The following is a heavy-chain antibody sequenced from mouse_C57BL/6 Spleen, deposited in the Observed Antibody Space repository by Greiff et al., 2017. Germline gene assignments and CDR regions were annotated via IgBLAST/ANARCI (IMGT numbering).Heavy chain of an antibody. CDR1: GYTFTSYW. D-gene: IGHD1-1*01. Sequence: QVQLKQPGAELVKPGASVKLSCKASGYTFTSYWMQWVKQRPGQGLEWIGEIDPSDSYTNYNQKFKGKATLTVDTSSSTAYMQLSSLTSEDSAVYYCARSDTTVNYFDYWGQGTTLTVSS. V-gene: IGHV1-50*01. CDR3: ARSDTTVNYFDY. J-gene: IGHJ2*01. CDR2: IDPSDSYT.